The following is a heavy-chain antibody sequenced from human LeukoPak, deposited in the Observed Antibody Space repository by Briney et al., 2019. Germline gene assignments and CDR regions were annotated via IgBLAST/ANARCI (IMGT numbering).Heavy chain of an antibody. CDR2: IIPIFGTA. D-gene: IGHD3-10*01. J-gene: IGHJ3*02. V-gene: IGHV1-69*13. CDR3: ANGSGYDAFDI. CDR1: GGTFSSYA. Sequence: SVKVSCKASGGTFSSYAISWVRQAPGQGLEWMGGIIPIFGTANYAQKFQGRVTITADETTSTAYMELSSLRSEHTAVYYCANGSGYDAFDIWGQGTMVTVSS.